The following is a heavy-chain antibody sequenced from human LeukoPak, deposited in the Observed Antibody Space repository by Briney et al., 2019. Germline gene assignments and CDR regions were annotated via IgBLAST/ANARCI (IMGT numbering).Heavy chain of an antibody. Sequence: ASETLSLTCTVSGGSISSSSYYWGWIRQPPGKGLEWIGSIYYSGSTYYNPSLKSRVTISVDTSKNQFSLKLSSVTAADTAVYYCARLHYGGNYGYYYYYMDVWGKGTTVTISS. CDR1: GGSISSSSYY. D-gene: IGHD4-23*01. V-gene: IGHV4-39*01. CDR3: ARLHYGGNYGYYYYYMDV. CDR2: IYYSGST. J-gene: IGHJ6*03.